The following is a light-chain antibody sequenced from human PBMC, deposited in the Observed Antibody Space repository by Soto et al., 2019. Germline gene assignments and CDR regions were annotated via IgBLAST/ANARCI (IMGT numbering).Light chain of an antibody. CDR3: AAWDDNLSGFYV. Sequence: QSALNQSPSGYGTPGQSVTISCSGSASTIGRNYVYWYQQLPGTAPKLLIYRNSQRPSGVPDRFSGSKSGTSASLAISGLRSEDEADYYCAAWDDNLSGFYVFGDGTKVTV. V-gene: IGLV1-47*01. CDR1: ASTIGRNY. J-gene: IGLJ1*01. CDR2: RNS.